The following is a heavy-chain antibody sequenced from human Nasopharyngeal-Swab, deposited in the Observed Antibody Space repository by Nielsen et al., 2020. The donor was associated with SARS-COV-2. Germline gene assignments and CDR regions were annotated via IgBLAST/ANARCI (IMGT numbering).Heavy chain of an antibody. CDR1: GFTFSSYE. D-gene: IGHD3-16*02. J-gene: IGHJ6*02. V-gene: IGHV3-48*03. CDR3: ARDYIVAHYYYGMDV. Sequence: GESLKISYAASGFTFSSYEMNWVRQAPGKGLEWVSYISSSGSTIYYADSVKGRFAISRENAKNSLYLQMNSLRAEDTAVYYCARDYIVAHYYYGMDVWGQGTTVTVSS. CDR2: ISSSGSTI.